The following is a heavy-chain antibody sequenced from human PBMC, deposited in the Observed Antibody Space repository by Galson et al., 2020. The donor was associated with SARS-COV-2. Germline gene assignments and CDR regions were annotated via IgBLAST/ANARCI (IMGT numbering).Heavy chain of an antibody. J-gene: IGHJ2*01. CDR2: IYYSGST. V-gene: IGHV4-31*03. D-gene: IGHD3-22*01. Sequence: SQTLSLTCTVSGGSISSGGYYWSWIRQHPGKGLEWIGYIYYSGSTYYNPSLKSRVTISVDTSKNQFSLKLSSVTAADTAVYYCARVRKNRVVITYWYFDLWGRGTLVTVSS. CDR1: GGSISSGGYY. CDR3: ARVRKNRVVITYWYFDL.